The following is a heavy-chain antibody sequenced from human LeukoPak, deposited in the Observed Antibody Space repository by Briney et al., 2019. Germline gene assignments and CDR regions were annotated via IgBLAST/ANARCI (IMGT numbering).Heavy chain of an antibody. D-gene: IGHD6-19*01. CDR2: MNPNSGNT. CDR1: GYTFTSYG. Sequence: ASVKVSCKASGYTFTSYGISWVRQATGQGLEWMGWMNPNSGNTGYAQKFQGRVTMTRNTSISTAYMELSSLRSEDTAVYYCARVLSKVAGTPWGYWGQGTLVTVSS. V-gene: IGHV1-8*02. CDR3: ARVLSKVAGTPWGY. J-gene: IGHJ4*02.